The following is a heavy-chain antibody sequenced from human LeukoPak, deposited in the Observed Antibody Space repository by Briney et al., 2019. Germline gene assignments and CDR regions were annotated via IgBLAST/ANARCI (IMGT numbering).Heavy chain of an antibody. D-gene: IGHD3-16*01. CDR3: ARDLYAGTYYSDY. Sequence: PGGSLRLSCAASGFTFDDYAMHWVRQAPGKGLEWVSGISWNSGSIGYADSVKGRFTISRDNSKNMVYLQMNSLRPEDTAVYYCARDLYAGTYYSDYWGQGTLVTVSS. CDR1: GFTFDDYA. J-gene: IGHJ4*02. CDR2: ISWNSGSI. V-gene: IGHV3-9*01.